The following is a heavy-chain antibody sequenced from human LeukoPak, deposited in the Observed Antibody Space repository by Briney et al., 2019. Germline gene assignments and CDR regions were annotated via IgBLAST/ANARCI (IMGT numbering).Heavy chain of an antibody. Sequence: ASVKVSCKASGYTFIIYGISWMRQAPGQGLEWMGWISAYNGNTNNAQKFQGRVTVTTDTSTSTAYMELRSLRSDDTAVYYCARDDRSGYYDDWGQGTLVTVSS. CDR2: ISAYNGNT. J-gene: IGHJ4*02. V-gene: IGHV1-18*01. CDR1: GYTFIIYG. CDR3: ARDDRSGYYDD. D-gene: IGHD3-22*01.